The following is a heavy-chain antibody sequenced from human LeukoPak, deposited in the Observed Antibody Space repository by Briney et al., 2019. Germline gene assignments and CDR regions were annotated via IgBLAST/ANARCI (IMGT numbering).Heavy chain of an antibody. CDR3: ARLYGHMVRGPPIYYYYGMDV. Sequence: SETLSLTGTVSGDSISSNYWRWIGQPPGKGREGIGYIYYSGSTNYNPSLKSRVTISVDTSKNQFSLKLSPVTAADTAVYYCARLYGHMVRGPPIYYYYGMDVWGQGTTVTVSS. CDR1: GDSISSNY. V-gene: IGHV4-59*08. D-gene: IGHD3-10*01. CDR2: IYYSGST. J-gene: IGHJ6*02.